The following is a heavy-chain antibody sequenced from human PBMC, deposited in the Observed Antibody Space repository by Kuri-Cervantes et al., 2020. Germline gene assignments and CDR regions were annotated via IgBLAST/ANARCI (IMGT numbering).Heavy chain of an antibody. V-gene: IGHV4-59*01. Sequence: SETLSLTCSVSGGSIINYYWSWIRQPPGKGLEWIGYIYYSGSTNYNPSLKSRVTISVDTSKNQFSLKLSSVTAADTAVYYCARDISSGWYGWFDPWGQGTLVTVSS. J-gene: IGHJ5*02. CDR1: GGSIINYY. CDR2: IYYSGST. D-gene: IGHD6-19*01. CDR3: ARDISSGWYGWFDP.